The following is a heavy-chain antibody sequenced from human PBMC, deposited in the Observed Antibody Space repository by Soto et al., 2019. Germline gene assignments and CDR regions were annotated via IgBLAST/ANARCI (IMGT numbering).Heavy chain of an antibody. Sequence: LSLTCTVSGGSISSGDYYWSWIRQPPGKGLEWIGYIYYSGSTYYNPSLKSRVTISVDTSKNQFSLKLSSVTAADTAVYYCANYGSGSPQFNWFDPWGQGTLVTVSS. D-gene: IGHD3-10*01. CDR1: GGSISSGDYY. CDR2: IYYSGST. CDR3: ANYGSGSPQFNWFDP. J-gene: IGHJ5*02. V-gene: IGHV4-30-4*01.